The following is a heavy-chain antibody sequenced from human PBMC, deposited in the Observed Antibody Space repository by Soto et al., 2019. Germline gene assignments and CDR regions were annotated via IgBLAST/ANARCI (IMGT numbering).Heavy chain of an antibody. CDR1: GYTFTSYW. Sequence: GESLKISCKGSGYTFTSYWIGWVRQMPGKGLEWMGIIYPGDSDTRYSPSFQGQVTISADKSISTAYLQWSSLKASDTAMYYCARTRRTIFGVDHFDSWGQGTLVNVSP. J-gene: IGHJ4*02. CDR3: ARTRRTIFGVDHFDS. CDR2: IYPGDSDT. D-gene: IGHD3-3*01. V-gene: IGHV5-51*01.